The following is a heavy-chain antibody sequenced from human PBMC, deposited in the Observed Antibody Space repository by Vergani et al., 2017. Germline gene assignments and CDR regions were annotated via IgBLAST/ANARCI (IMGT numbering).Heavy chain of an antibody. CDR3: AKAYLRLRGAFDL. Sequence: EVLLVESGGGLVQPGGSLRLSCGGSGFTVSTNYMTWVRQAPGKGLEWVSVLYSGGSAYYADSVKGRFTISRDNSKNTLYLQMNSLRGEDTAVYYCAKAYLRLRGAFDLWGQGTRVTVSS. J-gene: IGHJ3*01. V-gene: IGHV3-66*02. D-gene: IGHD5/OR15-5a*01. CDR1: GFTVSTNY. CDR2: LYSGGSA.